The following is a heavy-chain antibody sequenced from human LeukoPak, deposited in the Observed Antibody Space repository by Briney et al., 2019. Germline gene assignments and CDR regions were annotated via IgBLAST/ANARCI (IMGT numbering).Heavy chain of an antibody. Sequence: GGSLRLSCAASGFTFSNAWMSWVRQAPGKGLEWVANIKQDGSEFYYVDSVKGRFTISRDNAKNSLYLQMNSLRAEDTAVYYCARVDSSSRTGYYYYMDVWGKGTTVTVSS. CDR1: GFTFSNAW. CDR2: IKQDGSEF. V-gene: IGHV3-7*01. J-gene: IGHJ6*03. CDR3: ARVDSSSRTGYYYYMDV. D-gene: IGHD6-13*01.